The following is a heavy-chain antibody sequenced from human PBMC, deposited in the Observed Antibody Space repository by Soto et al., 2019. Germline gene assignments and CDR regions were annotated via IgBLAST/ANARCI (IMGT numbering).Heavy chain of an antibody. V-gene: IGHV3-21*01. CDR2: ITTSSSFR. CDR1: GFTFSTYS. Sequence: GGSLRLSCAASGFTFSTYSMNWVRQAPGKGLEWVADITTSSSFRFYADSVEGRFTISRDDAKNSLYLQMNSLRAEDTGVYYCARDLGVALATLTLDYWGQGILVTVSS. CDR3: ARDLGVALATLTLDY. J-gene: IGHJ4*02. D-gene: IGHD2-15*01.